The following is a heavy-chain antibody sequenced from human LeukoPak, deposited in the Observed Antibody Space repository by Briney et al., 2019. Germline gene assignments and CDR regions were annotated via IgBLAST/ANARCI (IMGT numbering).Heavy chain of an antibody. CDR2: ISSSGST. V-gene: IGHV4-4*07. Sequence: SETLSLTCTVSGGSISSYYWSWIRQPAGKGLEWIGRISSSGSTNYNPSLMSRVTMSVDTSKNQSSLKLNSVTAADTAVYYCARQNFDSIGYYFGLWGQGILVTVSS. J-gene: IGHJ4*02. CDR3: ARQNFDSIGYYFGL. CDR1: GGSISSYY. D-gene: IGHD3-22*01.